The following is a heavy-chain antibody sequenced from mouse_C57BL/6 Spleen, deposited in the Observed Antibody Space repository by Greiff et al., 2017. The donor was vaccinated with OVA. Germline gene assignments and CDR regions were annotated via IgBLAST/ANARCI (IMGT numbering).Heavy chain of an antibody. Sequence: QVQLQQSGAELVRPGASVTLSCKASGYPFTDYEMHWVKQTPVHGLEWIGALDPETGGTAYNQKFKGKAILTADKSSSTAYMELRSLTSEDSAVYYCTRSEYSNYGAMDYWGQGTSVTVSS. CDR3: TRSEYSNYGAMDY. D-gene: IGHD2-5*01. V-gene: IGHV1-15*01. CDR2: LDPETGGT. J-gene: IGHJ4*01. CDR1: GYPFTDYE.